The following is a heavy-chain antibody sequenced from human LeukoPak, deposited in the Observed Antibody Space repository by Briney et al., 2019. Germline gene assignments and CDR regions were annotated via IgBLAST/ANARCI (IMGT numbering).Heavy chain of an antibody. CDR3: TRDLGSHPGF. D-gene: IGHD6-13*01. CDR2: INHSGST. Sequence: PSETLSLTCAVYGGSFSGYYWSWIRQPPGKGLEWIGEINHSGSTNYNPSLKSRVTISVDTSKNQFSLKLSSVTAADTAVYYCTRDLGSHPGFWGQGTLVTVSS. V-gene: IGHV4-34*01. J-gene: IGHJ4*02. CDR1: GGSFSGYY.